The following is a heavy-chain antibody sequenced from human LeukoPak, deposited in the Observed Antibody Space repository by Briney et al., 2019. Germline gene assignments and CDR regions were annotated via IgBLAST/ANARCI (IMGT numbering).Heavy chain of an antibody. CDR3: ARGAMATTPFFDY. V-gene: IGHV4-59*01. J-gene: IGHJ4*02. CDR2: VYYTGST. Sequence: SETQSLTCPVSGGSISNYYYWTWIRQPPGKGLEWIGYVYYTGSTNFNPSLKSRVTMSLDTSRNQFSLKLTSLTAADTAVYYCARGAMATTPFFDYWGQGTLVTVSS. D-gene: IGHD5-24*01. CDR1: GGSISNYY.